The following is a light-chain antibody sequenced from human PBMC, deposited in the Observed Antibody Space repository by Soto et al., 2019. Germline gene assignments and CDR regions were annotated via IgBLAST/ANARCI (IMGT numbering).Light chain of an antibody. CDR2: KIY. Sequence: DVVMTQTPPSSPVTLGQPASISCRSSQSLVHSDGNTYLSWLQQRPCQPPRHLIYKIYNQFSGVLDGFRGRGAGTNFPLKIRRVEGEDVGIYYCVQVTQLPTFGQWTKLQ. CDR3: VQVTQLPT. V-gene: IGKV2-24*01. J-gene: IGKJ2*01. CDR1: QSLVHSDGNTY.